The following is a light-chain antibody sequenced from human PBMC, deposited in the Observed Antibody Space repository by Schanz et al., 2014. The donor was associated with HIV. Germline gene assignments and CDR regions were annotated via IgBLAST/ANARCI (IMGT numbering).Light chain of an antibody. CDR3: SSYEGIHNWV. CDR2: DVN. Sequence: QSVLTQPASVSGSPGQSITISCSGTSRDIGGHDYVSWYQQHPGKVPKLIIYDVNNRPSGISARFSASKSGNTASLTIFGLQAEDEADYYCSSYEGIHNWVFGGGTKLTVL. CDR1: SRDIGGHDY. J-gene: IGLJ3*02. V-gene: IGLV2-14*03.